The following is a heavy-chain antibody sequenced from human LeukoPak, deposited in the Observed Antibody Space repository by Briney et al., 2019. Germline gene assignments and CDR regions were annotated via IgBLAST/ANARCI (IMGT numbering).Heavy chain of an antibody. Sequence: RASETLSLTCTVSGGSISSYYWSWIRQPPGKGLEWIGYIYYSGSTNYNPSLKSRVTISVDTSKNQFSLKLSSVTAADTAVYYCARDPRYCSGGSCYSTDDAFDIWGQGTMVTVSS. CDR2: IYYSGST. J-gene: IGHJ3*02. CDR1: GGSISSYY. V-gene: IGHV4-59*01. D-gene: IGHD2-15*01. CDR3: ARDPRYCSGGSCYSTDDAFDI.